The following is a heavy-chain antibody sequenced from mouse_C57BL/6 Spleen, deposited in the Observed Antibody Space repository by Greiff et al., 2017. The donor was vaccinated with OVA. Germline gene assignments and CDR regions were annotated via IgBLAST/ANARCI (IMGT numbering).Heavy chain of an antibody. CDR3: ARSAYYDPFYAMDY. CDR2: INPSTGGT. J-gene: IGHJ4*01. Sequence: VQLQQSGPELVKPGASVKISCKASGYSFTGYYMNWVKQSPEKSLEWIGEINPSTGGTTYNQKFKAKATLTVDKSSSTAYMQLKSLTSEDSAVYYCARSAYYDPFYAMDYWGQGTSVTVSS. V-gene: IGHV1-42*01. D-gene: IGHD2-4*01. CDR1: GYSFTGYY.